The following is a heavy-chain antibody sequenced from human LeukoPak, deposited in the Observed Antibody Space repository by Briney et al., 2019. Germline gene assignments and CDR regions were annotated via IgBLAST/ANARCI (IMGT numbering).Heavy chain of an antibody. CDR3: ARRFGSGRSHYYYYMDV. J-gene: IGHJ6*03. V-gene: IGHV4-30-2*01. CDR2: IYHSGST. D-gene: IGHD3-10*01. Sequence: SQTLSLTCTVSGGSISSGGYYWSWIRQPPGKGLEWIGYIYHSGSTYYNPSLKSRVTISVDRSKNQFSLKLSSVTAADTAVYYSARRFGSGRSHYYYYMDVWGKGTTVTVSS. CDR1: GGSISSGGYY.